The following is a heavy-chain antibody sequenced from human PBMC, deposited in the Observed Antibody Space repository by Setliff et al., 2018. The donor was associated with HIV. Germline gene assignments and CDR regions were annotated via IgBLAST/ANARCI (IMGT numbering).Heavy chain of an antibody. CDR3: ARDRTDVAATIANY. CDR1: GFTLSTYA. V-gene: IGHV3-30*04. J-gene: IGHJ4*02. CDR2: IWYDGSNK. D-gene: IGHD5-12*01. Sequence: PGGSLRLSCAASGFTLSTYAMHWVRQAPGKGLEWVAVIWYDGSNKYYADSVKGRFTISRDNSKNTLYLQMNSLRAEDTAVYYCARDRTDVAATIANYWGQGTLVTVSS.